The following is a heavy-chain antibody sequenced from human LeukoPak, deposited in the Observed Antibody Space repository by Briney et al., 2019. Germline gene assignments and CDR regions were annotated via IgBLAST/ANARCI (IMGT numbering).Heavy chain of an antibody. Sequence: SETLSLTCTVSGDSISSSSYYWGWIRQPPGKGLEWIATMYYSGTTYYNPSLKSRVTISVDTSKNQFSLNLSSVTAADTAMYYCARQKTVAGTFDYWGQGTLVTVSS. D-gene: IGHD6-19*01. CDR1: GDSISSSSYY. V-gene: IGHV4-39*01. CDR2: MYYSGTT. J-gene: IGHJ4*02. CDR3: ARQKTVAGTFDY.